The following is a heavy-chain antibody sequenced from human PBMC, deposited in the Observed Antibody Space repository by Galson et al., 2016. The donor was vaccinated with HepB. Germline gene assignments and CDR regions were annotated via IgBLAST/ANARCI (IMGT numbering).Heavy chain of an antibody. CDR3: AKDRGYCSGGDCPWDFDY. CDR1: GFTFSDYA. CDR2: IIRSGGST. V-gene: IGHV3-23*01. J-gene: IGHJ4*02. Sequence: SLRLSCAASGFTFSDYAMTWVRQAPGKGLEWVSGIIRSGGSTYNADSVEGRFSISRDNSKSTLYLQMNSLRAEDTAVYYCAKDRGYCSGGDCPWDFDYWGQGTLVTVSS. D-gene: IGHD2-15*01.